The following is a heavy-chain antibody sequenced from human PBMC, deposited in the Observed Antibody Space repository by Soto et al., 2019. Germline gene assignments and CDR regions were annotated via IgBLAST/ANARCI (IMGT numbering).Heavy chain of an antibody. CDR3: AREWSMSVSAPGY. CDR1: GYTFTNYG. CDR2: ITTDKGKT. J-gene: IGHJ4*02. V-gene: IGHV1-18*01. Sequence: ASVKVSCKTSGYTFTNYGISWVRQAPGQGLEWMGWITTDKGKTTYAQKFQGRVTMTTDNSKNTLYLEMNSLRAEDTAVYYCAREWSMSVSAPGYWGQGTLVTVSS. D-gene: IGHD2-8*02.